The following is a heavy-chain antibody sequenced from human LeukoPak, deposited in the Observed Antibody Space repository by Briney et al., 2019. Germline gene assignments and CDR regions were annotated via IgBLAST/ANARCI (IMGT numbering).Heavy chain of an antibody. J-gene: IGHJ4*02. Sequence: SETLSLTCTVSGGSISTSYWNWIRQPPGKGLEWIGNIYYSGSTNYNPSLKSRVTISIDTSKTRLYTRLRSATAACTSVYYCVSQGSWGQGTLVSVSS. CDR2: IYYSGST. CDR1: GGSISTSY. V-gene: IGHV4-59*12. CDR3: VSQGS.